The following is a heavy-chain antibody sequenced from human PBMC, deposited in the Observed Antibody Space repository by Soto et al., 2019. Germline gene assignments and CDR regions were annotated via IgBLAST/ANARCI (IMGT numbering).Heavy chain of an antibody. J-gene: IGHJ5*02. CDR3: AREVVPAAITRGYNWFDP. CDR2: IYSGGST. V-gene: IGHV3-66*01. Sequence: GGSLRLSCAASGFTVSSNYMSWVRQAPGKGLEWVSVIYSGGSTYYADSVKGRFTISRDNSKNTLYLQMNSLRAEDTAVYYCAREVVPAAITRGYNWFDPWGQGTLVTVSS. CDR1: GFTVSSNY. D-gene: IGHD2-2*02.